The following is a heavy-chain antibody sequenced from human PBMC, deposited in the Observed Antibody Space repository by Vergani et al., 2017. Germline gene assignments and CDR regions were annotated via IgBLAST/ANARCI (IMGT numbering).Heavy chain of an antibody. V-gene: IGHV1-3*01. CDR2: INAGNGNT. CDR3: ARGDLNFWIRDY. D-gene: IGHD3-3*01. CDR1: GYTFTSYA. Sequence: QVQLVQSGAEVKKPGASVKVSCKASGYTFTSYAMHWVRQAPGQRREWMGWINAGNGNTKYSQKFQGRVTITRDTSASTAYMELSSLISEDPAVYYCARGDLNFWIRDYWGQGTLVTVSS. J-gene: IGHJ4*02.